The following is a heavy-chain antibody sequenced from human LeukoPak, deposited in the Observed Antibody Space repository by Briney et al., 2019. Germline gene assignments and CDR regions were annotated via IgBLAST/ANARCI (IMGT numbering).Heavy chain of an antibody. CDR2: IIPIFGIA. V-gene: IGHV1-69*10. D-gene: IGHD6-19*01. Sequence: SVKVSCKASGGTFISYAISWVRQAPGQGLEWMGGIIPIFGIANYAQKFQGRVTITADKSTRTAYMELSSLRSEDTAVYYCARDFSALGIAVAGARGHYYYGMDVWGQGTTVTVSS. CDR1: GGTFISYA. J-gene: IGHJ6*02. CDR3: ARDFSALGIAVAGARGHYYYGMDV.